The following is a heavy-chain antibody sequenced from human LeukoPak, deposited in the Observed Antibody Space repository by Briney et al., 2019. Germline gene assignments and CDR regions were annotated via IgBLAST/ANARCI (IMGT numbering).Heavy chain of an antibody. V-gene: IGHV3-53*01. CDR2: IYSGGST. CDR1: GFTVSSNY. D-gene: IGHD3-22*01. Sequence: PGGSLRLSCAASGFTVSSNYMSWVRQAPGKGLEWVSVIYSGGSTYYADSVKGRFTISRDNSKNTLYLQMNSPRAEDTAVYYCAKKYYDSSGYYYGDDAFDIWGQGTMVTVSS. J-gene: IGHJ3*02. CDR3: AKKYYDSSGYYYGDDAFDI.